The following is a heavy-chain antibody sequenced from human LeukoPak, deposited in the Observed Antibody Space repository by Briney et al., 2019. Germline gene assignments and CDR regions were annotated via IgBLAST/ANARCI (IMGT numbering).Heavy chain of an antibody. CDR2: IYYSGST. J-gene: IGHJ3*02. V-gene: IGHV4-39*07. D-gene: IGHD2-21*02. CDR1: GGSISSSSYY. CDR3: ARDVPVVVTVMEDAFDI. Sequence: SETLSLTCTVSGGSISSSSYYWGWIRQPPGKGLEWIGSIYYSGSTYYNPSLKSRVTISVDTSKNQFSLKLSSVTAADTAVYYCARDVPVVVTVMEDAFDIWGQGTMVTVSS.